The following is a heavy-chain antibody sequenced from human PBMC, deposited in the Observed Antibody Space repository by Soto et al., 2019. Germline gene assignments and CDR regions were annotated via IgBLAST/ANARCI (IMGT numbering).Heavy chain of an antibody. CDR2: IHYTGKD. Sequence: SETLSLTCAVSGGSISGSHYHWGWIRQPPGKGLEWIGSIHYTGKDYYNPSLRSRVTIYVDTSKNEFSLNLNSVTAADTAVYYCAITPGIEVAGPDYWVQGTLVTVSS. V-gene: IGHV4-39*01. CDR1: GGSISGSHYH. CDR3: AITPGIEVAGPDY. J-gene: IGHJ4*02. D-gene: IGHD6-19*01.